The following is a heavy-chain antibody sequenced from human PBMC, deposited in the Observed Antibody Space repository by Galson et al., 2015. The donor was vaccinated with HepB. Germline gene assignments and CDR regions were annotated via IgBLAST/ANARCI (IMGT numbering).Heavy chain of an antibody. J-gene: IGHJ4*02. Sequence: SLRLSCAASGFRLTDYAMNWVRRAPGKGLEWAAYISSDSRTIHYDDSVKGRFTISRDNAKNSVYLQMTNLRGEDTAVYYCVRDRGSGFGGNDVPSFDYWGRGSLVTVS. CDR2: ISSDSRTI. CDR1: GFRLTDYA. CDR3: VRDRGSGFGGNDVPSFDY. V-gene: IGHV3-48*01. D-gene: IGHD5-12*01.